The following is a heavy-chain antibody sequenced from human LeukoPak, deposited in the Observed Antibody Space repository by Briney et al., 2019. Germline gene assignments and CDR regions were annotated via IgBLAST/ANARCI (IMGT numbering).Heavy chain of an antibody. Sequence: PGGSLRLSCTAPGFTVRTNYMSWVRPAPGKGLEWVSVIYSSGDTYYADSVKGRFTISRDDSKNTLYLQMNSLRAEDTAVYYCARAYYDILTTDSWGQGTLVTVSS. CDR2: IYSSGDT. V-gene: IGHV3-66*01. D-gene: IGHD3-9*01. J-gene: IGHJ4*02. CDR3: ARAYYDILTTDS. CDR1: GFTVRTNY.